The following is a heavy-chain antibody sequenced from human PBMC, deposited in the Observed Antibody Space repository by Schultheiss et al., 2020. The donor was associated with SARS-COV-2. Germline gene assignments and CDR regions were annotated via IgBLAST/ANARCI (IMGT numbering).Heavy chain of an antibody. CDR1: GGSISSGSYY. CDR2: INVDGRA. Sequence: SETLSLTCTVSGGSISSGSYYWSWIRQPAGKGLEWIGRINVDGRANYSPSLKSRVTISVDTSKNQFSLKLSSVTAADTAVYYCARDSGTVRYYYGMDVWGQGTTVTVSS. J-gene: IGHJ6*02. CDR3: ARDSGTVRYYYGMDV. D-gene: IGHD1/OR15-1a*01. V-gene: IGHV4-61*10.